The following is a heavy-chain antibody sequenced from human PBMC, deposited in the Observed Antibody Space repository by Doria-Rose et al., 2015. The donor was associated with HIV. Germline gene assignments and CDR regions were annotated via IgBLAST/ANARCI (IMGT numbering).Heavy chain of an antibody. Sequence: SGPVLVKPTETLTLTCTVSGVSLSSPRMGVSWIRQPPGKALEWLANIFSDDERSYKTSLKSRLTISRGTSKSQVVLTMTDVDPVDTATYYCARIKSSRWYHKYYFDFWGQGTLVIVSA. V-gene: IGHV2-26*01. CDR1: GVSLSSPRMG. CDR3: ARIKSSRWYHKYYFDF. J-gene: IGHJ4*02. D-gene: IGHD6-13*01. CDR2: IFSDDER.